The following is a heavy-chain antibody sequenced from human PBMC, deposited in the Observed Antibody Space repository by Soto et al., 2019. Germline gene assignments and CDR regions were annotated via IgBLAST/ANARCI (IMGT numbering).Heavy chain of an antibody. CDR2: VFHTGFT. Sequence: LSLTCAVSGGSVSGSYYYWAWLRQSPGKGPEWIGSVFHTGFTSYNPSLESRVSVSVDTSKSQFSLKLSAVTASDTAVYYCATSQKGYNWNYFDHWGQGALVTVSS. CDR1: GGSVSGSYYY. J-gene: IGHJ4*02. D-gene: IGHD1-1*01. CDR3: ATSQKGYNWNYFDH. V-gene: IGHV4-39*01.